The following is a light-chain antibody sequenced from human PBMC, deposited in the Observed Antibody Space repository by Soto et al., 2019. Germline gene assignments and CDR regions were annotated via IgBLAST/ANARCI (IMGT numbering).Light chain of an antibody. Sequence: QCALTQPPSVSGAPGQVVTISCTGSSSNIGAGYDVHWYQQLPGTAPKLLIYGNSNRPSGVPDRFSGSKSGTSASLAITGLQAEDEADYYCQSYDSSLSEVFGTGTKVTV. V-gene: IGLV1-40*01. CDR2: GNS. J-gene: IGLJ1*01. CDR3: QSYDSSLSEV. CDR1: SSNIGAGYD.